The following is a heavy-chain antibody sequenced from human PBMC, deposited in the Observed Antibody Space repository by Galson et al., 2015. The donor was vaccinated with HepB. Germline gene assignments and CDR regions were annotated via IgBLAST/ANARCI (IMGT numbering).Heavy chain of an antibody. CDR3: ARDYYGSGSFGGDAFDI. J-gene: IGHJ3*02. CDR2: ISGSSSTI. CDR1: GFTFSSYS. D-gene: IGHD3-10*01. V-gene: IGHV3-48*04. Sequence: SLRLSCAASGFTFSSYSINWVRQAPGKGLEWVSYISGSSSTIYYADSVKGRFTISRDNAKNSLYLQMNSLRAEDTAVYYCARDYYGSGSFGGDAFDIWGQGTMVTVSS.